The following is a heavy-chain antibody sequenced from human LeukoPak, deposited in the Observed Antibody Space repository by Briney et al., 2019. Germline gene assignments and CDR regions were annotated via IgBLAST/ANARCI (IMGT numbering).Heavy chain of an antibody. CDR3: ARGLPRYCSSTSCPNWFDP. J-gene: IGHJ5*02. CDR2: INPNSGGT. V-gene: IGHV1-2*06. D-gene: IGHD2-2*01. CDR1: GYTFTVYY. Sequence: GASVKVSCTASGYTFTVYYMHWVRQAPGQGLEWMGRINPNSGGTNYAQKFQGRVTMTRDTSISTAYMELSRLRSDDTAVYYCARGLPRYCSSTSCPNWFDPWGQGTLVTVSS.